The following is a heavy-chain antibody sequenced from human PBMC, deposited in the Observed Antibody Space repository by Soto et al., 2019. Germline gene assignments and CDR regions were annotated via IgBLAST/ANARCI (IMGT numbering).Heavy chain of an antibody. CDR3: ARVSVGDCSGGSCYLGYGMDV. CDR1: GGSISSYY. J-gene: IGHJ6*02. Sequence: QVQLQESGPGLVKPSETLSLTCTVSGGSISSYYWSWIRQPAGKGLEWIGRIYTSGSTNYNPSLRSRVTMSVDTSTSQFSLKLSSVTAADTAVYYCARVSVGDCSGGSCYLGYGMDVWGQGTTVTVSS. D-gene: IGHD2-15*01. V-gene: IGHV4-4*07. CDR2: IYTSGST.